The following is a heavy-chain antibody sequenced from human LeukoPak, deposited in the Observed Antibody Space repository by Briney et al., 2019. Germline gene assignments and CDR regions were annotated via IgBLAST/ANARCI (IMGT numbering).Heavy chain of an antibody. D-gene: IGHD1-26*01. Sequence: ASVKVSCKASGYTFTGYYMHWVRQAPGQGLERMGRINPNSGGTNYAQKFQGRVTMTRDTSISTAYMELSRLRSDDTAVYYCARDRGSYFVDYWGQGTLVTVSS. CDR3: ARDRGSYFVDY. CDR1: GYTFTGYY. V-gene: IGHV1-2*06. CDR2: INPNSGGT. J-gene: IGHJ4*02.